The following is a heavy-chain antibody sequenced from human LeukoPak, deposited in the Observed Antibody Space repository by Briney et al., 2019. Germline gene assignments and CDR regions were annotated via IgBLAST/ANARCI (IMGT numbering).Heavy chain of an antibody. CDR3: ARAKPGGLHGYSFDY. Sequence: ASVKVSCKASGYTFTSYYMHWVRQAPGQGLEWMGIINPSFGSTSYAQKFQGRVTITRDTSINTAYMELTSLRSGDTAVYYCARAKPGGLHGYSFDYWGQGTVVTVYS. V-gene: IGHV1-46*01. CDR1: GYTFTSYY. D-gene: IGHD5-24*01. CDR2: INPSFGST. J-gene: IGHJ4*02.